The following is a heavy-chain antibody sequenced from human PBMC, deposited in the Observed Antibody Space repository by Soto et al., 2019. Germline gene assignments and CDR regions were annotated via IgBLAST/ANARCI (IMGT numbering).Heavy chain of an antibody. Sequence: GASVKVSCKASGYTFTGYYMYWVRQAPGQGLEWMGWINPNSGGTNYAQKFQGWVTMTRDTSISTAYMELSRLRSDDTAVYYCARSPITLHRSSSQPSGGIDYWGQGTPDPVSS. CDR2: INPNSGGT. CDR3: ARSPITLHRSSSQPSGGIDY. D-gene: IGHD6-6*01. J-gene: IGHJ4*01. CDR1: GYTFTGYY. V-gene: IGHV1-2*04.